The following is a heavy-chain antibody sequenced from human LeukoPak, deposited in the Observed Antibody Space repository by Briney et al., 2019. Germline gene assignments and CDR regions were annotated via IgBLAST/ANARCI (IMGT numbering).Heavy chain of an antibody. CDR1: GYSFSDYY. D-gene: IGHD5-12*01. J-gene: IGHJ5*02. CDR3: TREARAGNWFDP. V-gene: IGHV1-2*02. CDR2: INPDSGGT. Sequence: ASVKVSYKASGYSFSDYYIHWLRQAPGQGLEWMGWINPDSGGTNYAQKFQGRVTMTRDRSITTVYMELSRLRSDDTAVFYCTREARAGNWFDPWGQGTPVTVSS.